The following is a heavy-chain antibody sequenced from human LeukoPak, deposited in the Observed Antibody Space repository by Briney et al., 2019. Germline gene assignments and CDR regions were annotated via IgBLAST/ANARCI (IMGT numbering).Heavy chain of an antibody. V-gene: IGHV3-11*01. D-gene: IGHD5-18*01. CDR1: GFTFGDYS. J-gene: IGHJ6*02. CDR3: AGVRYHYGYALDV. CDR2: ISNNVNTV. Sequence: GGSLRLSCAASGFTFGDYSLSWIRQAPGKGLEWVSYISNNVNTVYYVDSVKGRFTISRDNAKNSLYLQMNSLRAEDTAVFYCAGVRYHYGYALDVWGQGTTVTVSS.